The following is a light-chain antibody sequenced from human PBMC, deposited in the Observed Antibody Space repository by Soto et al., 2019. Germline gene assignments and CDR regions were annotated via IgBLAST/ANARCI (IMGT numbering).Light chain of an antibody. CDR3: QHRASWPLT. J-gene: IGKJ4*01. V-gene: IGKV3-11*01. Sequence: EVVLTQSPATQSLSPGERTTLSCRASQSVSSYLAWYQQRPGQAPRLLIDDASNRATGVPARFSGSGSGTDFTLTISSLEPEDFEVYYCQHRASWPLTFGGGTKLEIK. CDR2: DAS. CDR1: QSVSSY.